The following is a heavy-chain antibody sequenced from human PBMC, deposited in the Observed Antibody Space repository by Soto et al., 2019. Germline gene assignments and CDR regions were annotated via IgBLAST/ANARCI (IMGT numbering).Heavy chain of an antibody. J-gene: IGHJ5*02. CDR2: IWYDGSNK. CDR1: GFTFITYG. Sequence: GSLRLSWAASGFTFITYGIHWVRQAPGKGLEGVAVIWYDGSNKYYADSVKGRFTISRDNSKNTLYLQMNSLRAEDTAVYYCARDLDYDFWSGRKTEYNWFDPWGQGTLVTVSS. CDR3: ARDLDYDFWSGRKTEYNWFDP. D-gene: IGHD3-3*01. V-gene: IGHV3-33*01.